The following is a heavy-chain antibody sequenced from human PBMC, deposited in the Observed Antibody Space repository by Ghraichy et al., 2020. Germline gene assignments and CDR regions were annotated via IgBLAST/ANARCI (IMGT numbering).Heavy chain of an antibody. J-gene: IGHJ4*02. Sequence: GGSLRLSCAASGFTFSNFVMSWVRQAPGKGLEWLSAISGSGATTYYADSVKGRFTISRDNSNDMLYMQMNSLRAEDTAVYYCAKAISSWNGGYWGQGTLVPVSS. D-gene: IGHD6-13*01. CDR2: ISGSGATT. V-gene: IGHV3-23*01. CDR1: GFTFSNFV. CDR3: AKAISSWNGGY.